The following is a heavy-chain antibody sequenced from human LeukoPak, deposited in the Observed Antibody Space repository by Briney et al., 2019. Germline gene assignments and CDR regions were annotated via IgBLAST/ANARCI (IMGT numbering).Heavy chain of an antibody. CDR3: ASQYYDILTGYPYYFDY. D-gene: IGHD3-9*01. Sequence: SSETLSLTCSVSGGSITNSSYYCGWIRQPPGKGLEWIGSIYYSGSTYHNPSLKSRVTMSVDTSNNQFSLKLSSVTAADTAVYYCASQYYDILTGYPYYFDYWGQGTPVTVSS. V-gene: IGHV4-39*01. CDR1: GGSITNSSYY. J-gene: IGHJ4*02. CDR2: IYYSGST.